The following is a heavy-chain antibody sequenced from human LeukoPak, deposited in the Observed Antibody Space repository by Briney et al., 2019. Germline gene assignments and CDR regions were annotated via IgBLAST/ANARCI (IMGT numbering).Heavy chain of an antibody. CDR2: IKQDGSEK. D-gene: IGHD3-22*01. Sequence: GGSLRLSCAASGFTFSSYWMSWVRQAPGKGLEWVANIKQDGSEKYYVDSVKGRFTISRDNAKNSLYLQMNSLRAEDTAVYYCARVHDSSGYYPFDYWGQGTLVTVSS. V-gene: IGHV3-7*01. J-gene: IGHJ4*02. CDR3: ARVHDSSGYYPFDY. CDR1: GFTFSSYW.